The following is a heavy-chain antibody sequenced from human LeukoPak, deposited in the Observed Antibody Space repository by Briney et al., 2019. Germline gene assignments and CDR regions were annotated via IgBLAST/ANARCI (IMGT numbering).Heavy chain of an antibody. D-gene: IGHD3-10*01. CDR3: AKGMTRVLWFGEL. Sequence: GGSLRLSCAASGFTFSSYAMSWVRQAPGKGLEWVSAISGSGGSTYYADSVKGRFTISRDDSKNTLYLQMNSLRAEDTAVYYCAKGMTRVLWFGELWGQGTLVTVSS. J-gene: IGHJ4*02. CDR1: GFTFSSYA. CDR2: ISGSGGST. V-gene: IGHV3-23*01.